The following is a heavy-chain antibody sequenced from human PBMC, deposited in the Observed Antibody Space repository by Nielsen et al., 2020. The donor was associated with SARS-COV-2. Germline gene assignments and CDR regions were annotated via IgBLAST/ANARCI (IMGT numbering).Heavy chain of an antibody. V-gene: IGHV4-59*01. D-gene: IGHD5-12*01. CDR3: ARVDRRATFDY. CDR2: IYYSGST. J-gene: IGHJ4*02. Sequence: VRQMPGKGLEWIGYIYYSGSTNYNPSLKSRVTISVDTSKNQFSLKLSSVTAADTAVYYCARVDRRATFDYWGQGTLVTVSS.